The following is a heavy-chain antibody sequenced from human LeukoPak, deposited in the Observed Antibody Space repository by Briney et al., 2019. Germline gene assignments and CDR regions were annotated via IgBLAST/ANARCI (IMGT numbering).Heavy chain of an antibody. CDR1: GFTFSSYS. D-gene: IGHD6-13*01. V-gene: IGHV3-21*01. CDR3: ARNGYSSSWYGDY. J-gene: IGHJ4*02. Sequence: PGGSLRLSCAASGFTFSSYSMNWVRQAPGKGLEWVSSISSSSSYIYYADSVKGRFTISRDNAKNSLYLQMNSLRAEDTAVYYCARNGYSSSWYGDYWGQGTLVTVSS. CDR2: ISSSSSYI.